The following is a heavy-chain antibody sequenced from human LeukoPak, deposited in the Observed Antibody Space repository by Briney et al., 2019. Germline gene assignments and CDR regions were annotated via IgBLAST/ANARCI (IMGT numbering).Heavy chain of an antibody. D-gene: IGHD6-13*01. J-gene: IGHJ4*02. Sequence: PGGSLRLSCAASGFTFSSYDMSWVRQPPGKGLEWIGSIYYSGSTYYNPSLKSRVTISVDTPKNQFSLKLSSVTAADTAVYYCARLVGSSSWESDYWGQGTLVTVSS. CDR2: IYYSGST. CDR3: ARLVGSSSWESDY. V-gene: IGHV4-39*01. CDR1: GFTFSSYD.